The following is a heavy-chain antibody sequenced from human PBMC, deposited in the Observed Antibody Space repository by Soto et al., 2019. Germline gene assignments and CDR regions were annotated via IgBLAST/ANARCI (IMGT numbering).Heavy chain of an antibody. CDR1: GLTINIYS. J-gene: IGHJ4*02. CDR3: ASGGDYFDY. CDR2: ISSSSAYI. V-gene: IGHV3-21*01. Sequence: GGSLRLSCAASGLTINIYSMDWVRQAPGKGLEWVSSISSSSAYIYYSDSVKGRFTISRDNAKRSLYLEMNSLRAEDTAVYYCASGGDYFDYWGPGTLVTVSS.